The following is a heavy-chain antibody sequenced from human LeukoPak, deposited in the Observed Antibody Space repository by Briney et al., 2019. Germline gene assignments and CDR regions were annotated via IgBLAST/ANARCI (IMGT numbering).Heavy chain of an antibody. CDR2: ITDSGKP. J-gene: IGHJ4*02. CDR1: GFSFSTYT. D-gene: IGHD3-10*01. CDR3: ASRNYYLDH. Sequence: GGSLRLSCAASGFSFSTYTMTWVRQAPGKGLEWVSGITDSGKPCYADSVKGRFTISRDNSKSTLYLQINSLRAEDTAVYYCASRNYYLDHWGQGALVTVSS. V-gene: IGHV3-23*01.